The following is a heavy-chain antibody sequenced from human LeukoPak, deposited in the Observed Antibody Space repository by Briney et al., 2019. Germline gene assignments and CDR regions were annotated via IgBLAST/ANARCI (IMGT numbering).Heavy chain of an antibody. CDR3: ARGQYDVLAASYKWTPDY. V-gene: IGHV3-21*01. CDR2: ISYDGDYI. D-gene: IGHD3-9*01. Sequence: GGSLRLSCAASGFPFNTFNMNWVRQAPGKGLEWVSSISYDGDYIYYADSVKGRFTTSRDNAKNSLSLQLNSLRVEDTAVYYCARGQYDVLAASYKWTPDYWGQGTLVTVSS. CDR1: GFPFNTFN. J-gene: IGHJ4*02.